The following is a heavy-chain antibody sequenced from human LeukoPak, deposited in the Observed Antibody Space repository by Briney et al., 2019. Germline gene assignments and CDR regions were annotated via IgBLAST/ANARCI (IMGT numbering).Heavy chain of an antibody. J-gene: IGHJ4*02. D-gene: IGHD1-1*01. Sequence: GGSLRLSCAASGFIFNSYAMHWVRQAPGKGLEWVAVISFDGSNKYYADSVKGRFTVSRDNSKNTLYLQMNTLRAEDTAVYYCARDRGGTGDFDYWGQGTLVTVSS. CDR3: ARDRGGTGDFDY. CDR2: ISFDGSNK. V-gene: IGHV3-30-3*01. CDR1: GFIFNSYA.